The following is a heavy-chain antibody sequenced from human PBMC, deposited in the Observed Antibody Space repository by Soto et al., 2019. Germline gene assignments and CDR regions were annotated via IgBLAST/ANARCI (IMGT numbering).Heavy chain of an antibody. V-gene: IGHV3-7*01. J-gene: IGHJ4*02. CDR2: IKQDGSDK. CDR3: ARNRDYAFDY. D-gene: IGHD4-17*01. CDR1: GFTFSNYW. Sequence: EVQLVDSGGGLVEPGVSLRLSCAASGFTFSNYWMSCVRQAPGKGLEWVAIIKQDGSDKYNVDSVKGRFTISRDNANNSGYMQRNSLTTEDAAVYYCARNRDYAFDYWGRGTLVTVSS.